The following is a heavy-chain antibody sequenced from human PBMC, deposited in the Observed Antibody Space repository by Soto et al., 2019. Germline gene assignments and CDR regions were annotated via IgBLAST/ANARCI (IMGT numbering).Heavy chain of an antibody. J-gene: IGHJ6*02. Sequence: ASVKVSCKASGYTFTSYYMHWVRQAPGQGLEWMGIINPSGGSTSYAQKFQGRVTMTRDTSTSTVYMELSSLRSEDTAVYYCARWSTTMVRGVSYGMDVWGQGTTVTSP. CDR2: INPSGGST. D-gene: IGHD3-10*01. V-gene: IGHV1-46*01. CDR3: ARWSTTMVRGVSYGMDV. CDR1: GYTFTSYY.